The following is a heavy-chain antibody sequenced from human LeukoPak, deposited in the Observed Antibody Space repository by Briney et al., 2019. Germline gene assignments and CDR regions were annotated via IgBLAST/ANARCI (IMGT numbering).Heavy chain of an antibody. Sequence: GGSLRLSCAASGFTVSSRYVSWVRQAPGKGLEWVSIIYSGGNTYYGDSVKGRFTISRDNSKNTVYLDMNSLRAEDTALYYCSGSSWYGYFDYWGRGTLVTVSS. D-gene: IGHD6-13*01. V-gene: IGHV3-53*01. CDR2: IYSGGNT. CDR1: GFTVSSRY. CDR3: SGSSWYGYFDY. J-gene: IGHJ4*02.